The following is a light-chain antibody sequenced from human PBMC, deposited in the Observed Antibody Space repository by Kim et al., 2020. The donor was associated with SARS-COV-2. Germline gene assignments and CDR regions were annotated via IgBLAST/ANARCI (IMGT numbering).Light chain of an antibody. CDR1: SLRSYY. J-gene: IGLJ2*01. CDR2: GKN. Sequence: VAWGQTVRITCQGDSLRSYYATWYQQKPGQAPILVIYGKNNRPSGIPDRFSGSTSGNTASLTITGTQAGDEADYYCNSRDSNDNVVFGGGTKLTVL. CDR3: NSRDSNDNVV. V-gene: IGLV3-19*01.